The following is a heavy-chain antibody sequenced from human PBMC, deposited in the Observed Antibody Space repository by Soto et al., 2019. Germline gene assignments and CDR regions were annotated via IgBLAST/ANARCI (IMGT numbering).Heavy chain of an antibody. CDR2: IHYSGNT. CDR3: ARGRDDIGVRHLGHSTDS. Sequence: LSLTCIVSGDAITNNFWTWFRQSPGKGLEWIGLIHYSGNTNYAPSPKSRVTLSTDTSKNHFSLKLTSVTAADTAVYYCARGRDDIGVRHLGHSTDSWGKGTLVTVS. V-gene: IGHV4-59*01. CDR1: GDAITNNF. J-gene: IGHJ4*02. D-gene: IGHD2-8*01.